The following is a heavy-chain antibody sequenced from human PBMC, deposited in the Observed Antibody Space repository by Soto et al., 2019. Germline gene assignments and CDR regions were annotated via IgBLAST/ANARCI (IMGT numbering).Heavy chain of an antibody. CDR1: GGCIDSGGYS. CDR3: ARLNGYCVSTSCHRHYRMAV. D-gene: IGHD2-2*03. V-gene: IGHV4-30-2*01. CDR2: IYHSGST. J-gene: IGHJ6*01. Sequence: SETLSLTCAVSGGCIDSGGYSCSGIRHPPGKGLEWIGYIYHSGSTYYNPSLKSRVTISVDRSKNQFSLRLSSVTAADTAIYYCARLNGYCVSTSCHRHYRMAVPAQRTTVPVSS.